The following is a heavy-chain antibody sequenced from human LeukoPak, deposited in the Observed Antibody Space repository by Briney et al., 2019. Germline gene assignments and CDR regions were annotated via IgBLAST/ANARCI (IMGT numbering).Heavy chain of an antibody. J-gene: IGHJ3*02. CDR3: AREAMAHYYDSSGSVGAFDI. CDR2: ISYDGSNK. CDR1: GFTFSSYA. V-gene: IGHV3-30*04. D-gene: IGHD3-22*01. Sequence: GGSLRLSCAASGFTFSSYAMHWVRQAPGKGLEWVAVISYDGSNKYYADSVKGRFTISRDNSKNTLYLQMNSLTAEDTAVYYCAREAMAHYYDSSGSVGAFDIWGQGTMVTVSS.